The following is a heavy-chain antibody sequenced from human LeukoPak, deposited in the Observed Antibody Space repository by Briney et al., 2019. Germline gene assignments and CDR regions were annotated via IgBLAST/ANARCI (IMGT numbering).Heavy chain of an antibody. V-gene: IGHV4-34*01. J-gene: IGHJ4*02. Sequence: NPSETLSLTCAVYGRSFSGYYWSWIRQPPGKGLEWIGEINHSGSTNYNPSLKSRVTISVDTSKNQFSLKLSSVTAADTAVYYCASGGSCYDYWGQGTLVIVSS. D-gene: IGHD2-2*01. CDR3: ASGGSCYDY. CDR2: INHSGST. CDR1: GRSFSGYY.